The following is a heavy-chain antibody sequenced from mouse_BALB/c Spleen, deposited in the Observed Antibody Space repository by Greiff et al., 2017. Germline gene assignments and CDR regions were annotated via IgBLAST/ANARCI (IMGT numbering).Heavy chain of an antibody. CDR2: ISSGSSTI. J-gene: IGHJ4*01. CDR1: GFTFSSFG. V-gene: IGHV5-17*02. CDR3: ARSDYGYGYYAMDY. D-gene: IGHD1-2*01. Sequence: EVMLVESGGGLVQPGGSRKLSCAASGFTFSSFGMHWVRQAPEKGLEWVAYISSGSSTIYYADTVKGRFTISRDNPKNTLFLQMTSLRSEDTAMYYCARSDYGYGYYAMDYWGQGTSVTVSS.